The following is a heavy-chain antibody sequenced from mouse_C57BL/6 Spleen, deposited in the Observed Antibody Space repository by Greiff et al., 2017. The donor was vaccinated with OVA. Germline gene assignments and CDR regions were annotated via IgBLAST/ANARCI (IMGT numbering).Heavy chain of an antibody. CDR3: ARNDYDVGGDD. CDR2: IYPGDGDT. D-gene: IGHD2-4*01. Sequence: VKLQQSGPELVKPGASVKISCKASGYAFSSSWMNWVKQRPGKGLEWIGRIYPGDGDTNYNGKFKGKATLTADKSSSTAYMQLSSLTSEDSAVYCCARNDYDVGGDDWGQGTTLTVSS. CDR1: GYAFSSSW. V-gene: IGHV1-82*01. J-gene: IGHJ2*01.